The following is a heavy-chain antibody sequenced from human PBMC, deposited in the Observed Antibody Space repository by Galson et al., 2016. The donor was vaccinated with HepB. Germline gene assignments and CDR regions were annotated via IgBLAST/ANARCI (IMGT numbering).Heavy chain of an antibody. Sequence: EALSLPCPVSGGSISSSSYYWGWIRPPPGKGLECIWTIYYSGSPYYNPSLKSRVTISIDTSQNQFYLKLSSVTAADTAVYYWAIVPYSSRWYSDYWGQGTLVTVSS. CDR1: GGSISSSSYY. CDR3: AIVPYSSRWYSDY. D-gene: IGHD6-13*01. CDR2: IYYSGSP. J-gene: IGHJ4*02. V-gene: IGHV4-39*07.